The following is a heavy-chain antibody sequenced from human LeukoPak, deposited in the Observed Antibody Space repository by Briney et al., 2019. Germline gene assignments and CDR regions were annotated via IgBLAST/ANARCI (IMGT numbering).Heavy chain of an antibody. D-gene: IGHD6-13*01. CDR3: ARDHLIAAAGNDY. V-gene: IGHV3-43D*03. CDR1: GLTFDDYA. Sequence: GGSLRLSCAASGLTFDDYAMHWVRQAPGKGLEWVSLISWDGGSTYYADSVKGRFTISRDNSKNSLYLQMNSLRAEDTALYYCARDHLIAAAGNDYWGQGTLVTVSS. CDR2: ISWDGGST. J-gene: IGHJ4*02.